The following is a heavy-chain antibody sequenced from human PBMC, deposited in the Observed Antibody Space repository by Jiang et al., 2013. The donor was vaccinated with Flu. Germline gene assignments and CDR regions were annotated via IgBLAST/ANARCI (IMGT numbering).Heavy chain of an antibody. D-gene: IGHD3-10*01. J-gene: IGHJ6*02. Sequence: VQLVESGGGLVQPGRSLRLSCAASGFTLDDYAMHWVRQPPGKGLEWVAGIFLESDRTGYADSVKGRFTISRDNAKNSLYLQMNSLRAEDTALYYCTKDLTPGGADVWGQGTTVTVSS. CDR3: TKDLTPGGADV. CDR2: IFLESDRT. CDR1: GFTLDDYA. V-gene: IGHV3-9*01.